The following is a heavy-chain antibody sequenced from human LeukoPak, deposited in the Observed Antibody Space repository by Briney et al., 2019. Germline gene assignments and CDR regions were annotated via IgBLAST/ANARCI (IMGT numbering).Heavy chain of an antibody. CDR3: ARGYFGVVPIWFDP. CDR2: INPNSGGT. D-gene: IGHD3-3*01. V-gene: IGHV1-2*05. J-gene: IGHJ5*02. CDR1: GYTFTGYY. Sequence: ASVKASCKASGYTFTGYYMHWVRQAPGQGLEWMGRINPNSGGTNYAQKFQGRVTMTSDTSNSTAYMELSRLRSDDTGVYYWARGYFGVVPIWFDPWAQGTLVTVSS.